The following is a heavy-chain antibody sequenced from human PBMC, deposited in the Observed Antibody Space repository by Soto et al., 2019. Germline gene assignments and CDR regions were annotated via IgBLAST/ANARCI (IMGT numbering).Heavy chain of an antibody. Sequence: QVQLVQSGAEVKKPGASVKVSCKASGYTFTSYGISWVRQAPGQGLEWMGWISAYNGNTNYAQKLQGRVTMTTDTSTSKAYKEQRSLRSDDTAVYYCARDVGIQLWLRNVDFTMVRGQTDYYYYIDVWGKGTTVTVSS. J-gene: IGHJ6*03. V-gene: IGHV1-18*01. CDR2: ISAYNGNT. CDR1: GYTFTSYG. CDR3: ARDVGIQLWLRNVDFTMVRGQTDYYYYIDV. D-gene: IGHD5-18*01.